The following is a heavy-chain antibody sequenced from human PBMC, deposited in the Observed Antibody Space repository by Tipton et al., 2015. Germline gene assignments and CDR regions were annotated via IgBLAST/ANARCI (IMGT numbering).Heavy chain of an antibody. V-gene: IGHV5-51*01. D-gene: IGHD1-1*01. J-gene: IGHJ4*02. Sequence: QLVQSGAEVKKPGDSLKISCKTSGYYFSNFWVGWVRQKSGKGLEWMGIIYPGDSEIRYGPSFQGQVNMSVDKSINTAYLEWTRLKTSDSAVYFCVRTAGGAPPDYWGQGTLVTVSS. CDR3: VRTAGGAPPDY. CDR2: IYPGDSEI. CDR1: GYYFSNFW.